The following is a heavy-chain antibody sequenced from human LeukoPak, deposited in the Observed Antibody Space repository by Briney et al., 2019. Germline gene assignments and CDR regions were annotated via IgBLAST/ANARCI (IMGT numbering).Heavy chain of an antibody. V-gene: IGHV4-59*01. CDR2: IYYSGST. D-gene: IGHD3-10*01. Sequence: SETLSLTCTVSGGSISSYYWSWIRQPPGKGLEWIGYIYYSGSTNYNPSLKSRVPISVDTSKNQFSLKLGSVTAADTAVYYCARGPFGRGVSGGAVDYWGQGTLVTVSS. CDR1: GGSISSYY. CDR3: ARGPFGRGVSGGAVDY. J-gene: IGHJ4*02.